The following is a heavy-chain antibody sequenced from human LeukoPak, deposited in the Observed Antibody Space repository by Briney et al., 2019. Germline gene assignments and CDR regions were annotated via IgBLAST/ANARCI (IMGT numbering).Heavy chain of an antibody. CDR1: GFTVSINY. J-gene: IGHJ6*02. V-gene: IGHV3-66*01. CDR2: IYTGGRT. CDR3: ARGSAIVGATGYYNGMDV. D-gene: IGHD1-26*01. Sequence: GGSLRLSCAAPGFTVSINYVKWVRQTPGKGLEWVSVIYTGGRTHYADSVKGGFTVSRDNSKNVLYLQVNSLRAEDTTVYYCARGSAIVGATGYYNGMDVWGQGTTVTVSS.